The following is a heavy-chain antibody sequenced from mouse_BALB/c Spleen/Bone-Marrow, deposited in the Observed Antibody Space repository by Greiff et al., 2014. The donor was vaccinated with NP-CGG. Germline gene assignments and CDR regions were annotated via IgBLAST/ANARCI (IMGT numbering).Heavy chain of an antibody. J-gene: IGHJ2*01. D-gene: IGHD1-1*01. CDR3: ARVFYDSTSVY. CDR1: GYTFTGYW. CDR2: IYPGDGGT. V-gene: IGHV1-87*01. Sequence: QVQLKESGAELARPGASVKLSCKASGYTFTGYWMQWVKQRPGQGLEWIGIIYPGDGGTRYTQKFKGKATLTADKSSSTAYMQLRNLASEDSAVYYCARVFYDSTSVYWGQGTTLTVSS.